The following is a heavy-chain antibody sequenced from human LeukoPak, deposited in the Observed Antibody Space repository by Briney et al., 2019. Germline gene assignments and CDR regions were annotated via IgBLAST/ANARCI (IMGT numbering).Heavy chain of an antibody. Sequence: SETLSLTCTVSGGSISSSSYYWGWIRQPPGKGLEWIGSIYYSGSTYYNPSLKSRVTISVDTSKNQFSLKLSSVTAADTAVYYCAREEGVGWLPKNYYYYYYMDVWGKGTTVTISS. CDR1: GGSISSSSYY. J-gene: IGHJ6*03. D-gene: IGHD6-19*01. V-gene: IGHV4-39*02. CDR3: AREEGVGWLPKNYYYYYYMDV. CDR2: IYYSGST.